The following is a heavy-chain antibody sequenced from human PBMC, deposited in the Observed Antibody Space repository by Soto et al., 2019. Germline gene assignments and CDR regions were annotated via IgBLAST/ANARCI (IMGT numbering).Heavy chain of an antibody. CDR2: INHSGST. V-gene: IGHV4-34*01. Sequence: SETLSLTCAVYGGSFSGYYWSWIRQPPGKGLEWIGEINHSGSTNYNPSLKSRVTISVDTSKNQFSLKLSSVTAADTAVYYCATRITVFGLLIPPFDPWGQGTQVTVSS. J-gene: IGHJ5*02. D-gene: IGHD3-3*01. CDR1: GGSFSGYY. CDR3: ATRITVFGLLIPPFDP.